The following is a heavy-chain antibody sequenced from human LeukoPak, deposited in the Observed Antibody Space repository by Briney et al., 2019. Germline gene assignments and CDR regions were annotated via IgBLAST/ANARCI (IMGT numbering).Heavy chain of an antibody. J-gene: IGHJ4*02. D-gene: IGHD1-7*01. CDR1: GFTFSSYW. CDR2: INTDGGTT. Sequence: GGSLRLSCAASGFTFSSYWMHWVRQAPGKGLVWVSRINTDGGTTTYADSVKGRFTISRDNAKSTLYLQMNSLRVEDTAVYYCARGGKMGTTLLTLDYWGQGTLVTVSS. CDR3: ARGGKMGTTLLTLDY. V-gene: IGHV3-74*01.